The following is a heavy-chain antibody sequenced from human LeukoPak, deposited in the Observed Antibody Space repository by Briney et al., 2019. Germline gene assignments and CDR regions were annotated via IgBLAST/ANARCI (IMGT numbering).Heavy chain of an antibody. CDR2: ISSSSSYI. J-gene: IGHJ5*02. D-gene: IGHD5-24*01. Sequence: GGSLRLSCAASGFTFSSYSMNWVRQAPGKGLEWVSSISSSSSYIYYADSVKGRFTISRDNAENSLYLQMNSLRAEDTAVYYCASQDGYKSTSISWFDPWGQGTLVTVSS. V-gene: IGHV3-21*01. CDR3: ASQDGYKSTSISWFDP. CDR1: GFTFSSYS.